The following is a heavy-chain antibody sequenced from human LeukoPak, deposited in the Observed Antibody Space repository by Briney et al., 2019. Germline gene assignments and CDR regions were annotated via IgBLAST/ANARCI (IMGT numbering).Heavy chain of an antibody. J-gene: IGHJ4*02. D-gene: IGHD1-1*01. V-gene: IGHV3-66*01. CDR3: AKEGTGIHFDY. CDR1: RFTVSSNY. CDR2: IYSDDNT. Sequence: GGALRLSCAASRFTVSSNYMSWVRQAPGKGLEWVSVIYSDDNTYYADSVKGRFTISRDNSKNTLYLQMNSLRAEDTAVYYCAKEGTGIHFDYWGQGTLVTVSS.